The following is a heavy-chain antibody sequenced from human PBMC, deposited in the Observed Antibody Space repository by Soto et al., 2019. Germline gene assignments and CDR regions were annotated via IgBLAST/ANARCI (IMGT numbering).Heavy chain of an antibody. CDR3: ARAPFYGGNPAVDY. CDR2: IYYTGST. J-gene: IGHJ4*02. CDR1: GGSISSGDYY. D-gene: IGHD4-17*01. Sequence: QVQLQESGPGLVKPSQTLSLTCTVSGGSISSGDYYWSWVRQPPGKDLEYIGYIYYTGSTYYNPSLNSRLTMSVDTSKNQFSLKLSSVTAADTAVYYCARAPFYGGNPAVDYWGQGTLVTVSS. V-gene: IGHV4-30-4*01.